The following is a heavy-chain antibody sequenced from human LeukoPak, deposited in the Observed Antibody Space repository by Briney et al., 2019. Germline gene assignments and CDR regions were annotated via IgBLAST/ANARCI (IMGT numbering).Heavy chain of an antibody. V-gene: IGHV3-21*01. D-gene: IGHD3-22*01. Sequence: GGSLRLSCAASGFTFSSYSMNWVRQAPGKGLEWVSSISSSSSYIYYADSVKGRFTISRDNAKNSLYLQMNSLGAEDTAVYYCARAVVGYYDNWFDPWGQGTLVTVSS. CDR1: GFTFSSYS. CDR2: ISSSSSYI. CDR3: ARAVVGYYDNWFDP. J-gene: IGHJ5*02.